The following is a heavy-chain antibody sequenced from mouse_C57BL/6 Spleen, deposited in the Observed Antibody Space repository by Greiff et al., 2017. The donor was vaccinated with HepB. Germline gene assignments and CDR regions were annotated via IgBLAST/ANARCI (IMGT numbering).Heavy chain of an antibody. CDR1: GYSFTGYY. J-gene: IGHJ1*03. D-gene: IGHD1-1*01. CDR2: IYPYNGVS. V-gene: IGHV1-31*01. CDR3: AREPHYYGSSYWYFDV. Sequence: EFQLQQSGPELVKPGASVKISCKASGYSFTGYYMHWVKQSHGNILDWIGYIYPYNGVSSYNQKFKGKATLTVDKSSSTAYMELRSLTSEDSAVYYCAREPHYYGSSYWYFDVWGTGTTVTVSS.